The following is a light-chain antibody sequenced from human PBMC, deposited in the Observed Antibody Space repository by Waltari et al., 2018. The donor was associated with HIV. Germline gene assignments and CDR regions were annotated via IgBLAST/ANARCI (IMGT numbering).Light chain of an antibody. CDR1: QGIGPY. CDR3: QQYNSDSRT. Sequence: DIHMTQSPSTLAASVGDRVTITCRASQGIGPYLAWYQQKPGKAPKLLIYKSSNLESGVPSRFSGSGSDTEFSLTISSLQPEDFATYYCQQYNSDSRTFGRGTKVEIK. V-gene: IGKV1-5*03. J-gene: IGKJ1*01. CDR2: KSS.